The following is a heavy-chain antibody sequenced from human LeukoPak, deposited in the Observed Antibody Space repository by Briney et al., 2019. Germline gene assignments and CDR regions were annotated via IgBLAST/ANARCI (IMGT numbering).Heavy chain of an antibody. CDR3: ARVARARLFDY. CDR1: GFTVSSNY. V-gene: IGHV3-53*01. J-gene: IGHJ4*02. CDR2: NYSGGST. D-gene: IGHD6-6*01. Sequence: PGGSLRLSCAASGFTVSSNYMSWVRQAPGKGLEWVSVNYSGGSTYYADSVKGRFTISRDNSKNTLYLQMNSLRAEDTAVYYCARVARARLFDYWGQGTLVTVSS.